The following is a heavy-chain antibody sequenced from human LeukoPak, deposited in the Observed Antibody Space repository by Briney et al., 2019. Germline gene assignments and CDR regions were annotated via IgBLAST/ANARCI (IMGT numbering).Heavy chain of an antibody. CDR1: GFTFSSYG. J-gene: IGHJ4*02. CDR3: AKDGRYFGWLLWYFDN. D-gene: IGHD3-9*01. CDR2: IRYDGGSK. Sequence: GGSLRLSCAASGFTFSSYGMHWVRQAPGKGLEWVAFIRYDGGSKSYTDSVKGRFTISRDNSKNALFLQMNSLRAEDTAVYYCAKDGRYFGWLLWYFDNWGQGTLVTVSS. V-gene: IGHV3-30*02.